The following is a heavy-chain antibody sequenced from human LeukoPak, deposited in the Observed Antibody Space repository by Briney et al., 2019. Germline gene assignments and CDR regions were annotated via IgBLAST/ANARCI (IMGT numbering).Heavy chain of an antibody. Sequence: PGGSLRLSCAASGFTFSSYSMNWVRQAPGKGLEWVSSISSSSSYIYYADSVKGRFTISRDNAKNSLYLQMNSLRAEDTAVYYCANPSAMVTFSDYWGQGTLVTVSS. V-gene: IGHV3-21*04. D-gene: IGHD5-18*01. CDR1: GFTFSSYS. CDR2: ISSSSSYI. J-gene: IGHJ4*02. CDR3: ANPSAMVTFSDY.